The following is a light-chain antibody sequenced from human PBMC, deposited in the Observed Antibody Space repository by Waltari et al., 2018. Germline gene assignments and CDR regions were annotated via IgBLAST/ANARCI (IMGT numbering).Light chain of an antibody. CDR1: NSDVGNYNL. Sequence: QSALTQPASVSGTPGQSITISCTGTNSDVGNYNLVSLYQHHPGEAPKLLICEVIKRPSGVSNRFSGSKSGNTASLTISGLQAEDEADYYCCSYAGSGTYVFGTGTKVTVL. J-gene: IGLJ1*01. CDR3: CSYAGSGTYV. V-gene: IGLV2-23*02. CDR2: EVI.